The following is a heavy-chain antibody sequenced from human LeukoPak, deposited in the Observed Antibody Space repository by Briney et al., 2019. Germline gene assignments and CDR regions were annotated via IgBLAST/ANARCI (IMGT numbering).Heavy chain of an antibody. D-gene: IGHD3-10*01. J-gene: IGHJ6*03. Sequence: GGSLRLSCAASGFTFSSYAMHWVRQAPGKGLEYVSAISSNGGSTYYANSVKGRFTISRDNSKNTLYLQMGSLRAEDMAVYYCARVGNYYYYMDVWGKGTTVTVSS. CDR2: ISSNGGST. V-gene: IGHV3-64*01. CDR1: GFTFSSYA. CDR3: ARVGNYYYYMDV.